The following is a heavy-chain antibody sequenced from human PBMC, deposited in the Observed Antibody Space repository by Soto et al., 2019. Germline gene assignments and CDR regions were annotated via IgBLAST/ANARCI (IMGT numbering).Heavy chain of an antibody. D-gene: IGHD2-8*01. J-gene: IGHJ4*02. Sequence: QLQLQESGPGLVKPSETLSLTCTVSGDSISITSYYWGWVRQPPGKGLEWIGSIHYSGSTHYNPYLQSRVTISGDASNKQFSLKLRSVTAADTAVYYCASTKDETSYFDYWGQGTLVTVSS. V-gene: IGHV4-39*01. CDR3: ASTKDETSYFDY. CDR1: GDSISITSYY. CDR2: IHYSGST.